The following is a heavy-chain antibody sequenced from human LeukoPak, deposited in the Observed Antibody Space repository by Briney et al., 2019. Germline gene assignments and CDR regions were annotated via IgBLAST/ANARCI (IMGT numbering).Heavy chain of an antibody. CDR1: AGSIRSSRNY. J-gene: IGHJ4*02. V-gene: IGHV4-39*01. D-gene: IGHD5-24*01. CDR2: IYYSENT. Sequence: SETLSLTCTVSAGSIRSSRNYWGWIRQPPGKGLEWIGSIYYSENTYYNPSLKSRVTISVDTSKNQFSLKLSSVIAADTAVYYCARHQNRDGYNPRPFDYWGQGILVTVSS. CDR3: ARHQNRDGYNPRPFDY.